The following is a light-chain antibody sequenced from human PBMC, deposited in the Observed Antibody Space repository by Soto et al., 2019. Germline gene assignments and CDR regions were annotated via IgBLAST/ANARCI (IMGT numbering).Light chain of an antibody. CDR2: GND. CDR1: SSNIGGNA. V-gene: IGLV1-44*01. CDR3: ASWDDNLKGLV. J-gene: IGLJ3*02. Sequence: QAVVTQPPAVSGTPGQTVTLTCSGFSSNIGGNAVNWYQQFPGRAPTLLIHGNDQRPSGVPDRFSGSKSGTSASLAISGLQSDDEADYHCASWDDNLKGLVFGGGTKVTVL.